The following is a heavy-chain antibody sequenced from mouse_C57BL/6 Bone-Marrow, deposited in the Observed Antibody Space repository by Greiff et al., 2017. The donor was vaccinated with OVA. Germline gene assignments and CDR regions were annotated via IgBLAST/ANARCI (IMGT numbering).Heavy chain of an antibody. CDR2: IYPCNGVS. D-gene: IGHD3-3*01. J-gene: IGHJ3*01. CDR3: AGDGCAY. CDR1: GYSFTGYY. V-gene: IGHV1-31*01. Sequence: VQLQQSGPELVKPGASVKISCKASGYSFTGYYMHWVKQSPGNILDWIGYIYPCNGVSSYNQKFKGKATLTVDKSSSTAYMEIRSLTSEDSAVYYCAGDGCAYWGQGTLVTVSA.